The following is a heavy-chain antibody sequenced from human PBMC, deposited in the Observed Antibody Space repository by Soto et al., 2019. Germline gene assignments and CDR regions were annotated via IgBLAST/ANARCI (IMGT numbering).Heavy chain of an antibody. J-gene: IGHJ6*02. CDR1: GFTFDDYA. D-gene: IGHD5-12*01. CDR2: ISWNSGSI. CDR3: AKTQRHPDGYNYYYYYGMDV. Sequence: LRLSCAASGFTFDDYAMHWVRQAPGKGLEWVSGISWNSGSIGYADSVKGRFTISRDNAKNSLYLQMNSLRAEDTALYYCAKTQRHPDGYNYYYYYGMDVWGQGTTVTVSS. V-gene: IGHV3-9*01.